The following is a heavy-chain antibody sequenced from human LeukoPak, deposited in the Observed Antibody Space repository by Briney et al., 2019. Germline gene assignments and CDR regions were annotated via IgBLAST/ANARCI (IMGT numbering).Heavy chain of an antibody. V-gene: IGHV1-18*01. Sequence: ASVKVSCKASGYTFTSYGISWVRQAPGQGLEWMGWISAYNGNTNYAQKLQGRVTMTTDTSTSTAYMELRSLRSHDTAVYHCARDTDFTQDSGYMDVWGKGTTVTVSS. J-gene: IGHJ6*03. CDR1: GYTFTSYG. CDR2: ISAYNGNT. CDR3: ARDTDFTQDSGYMDV. D-gene: IGHD2-15*01.